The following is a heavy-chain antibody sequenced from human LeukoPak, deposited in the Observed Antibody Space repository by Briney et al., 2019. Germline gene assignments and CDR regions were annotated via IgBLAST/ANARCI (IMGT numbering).Heavy chain of an antibody. CDR2: ISGSGGST. CDR1: GFTFSSYA. D-gene: IGHD3-22*01. V-gene: IGHV3-23*01. CDR3: ASSYDSSGYYGYPFDY. Sequence: PGRSLRLSCAASGFTFSSYAMSWVRQAPGKGLEWVSAISGSGGSTYYADSVKGRFTISRDNSKNTLYLQMNSLRAEDTAVYYCASSYDSSGYYGYPFDYWGQGTLVTVSS. J-gene: IGHJ4*02.